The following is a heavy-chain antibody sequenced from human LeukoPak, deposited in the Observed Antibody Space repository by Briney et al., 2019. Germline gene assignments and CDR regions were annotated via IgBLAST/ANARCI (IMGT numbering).Heavy chain of an antibody. V-gene: IGHV3-33*08. D-gene: IGHD2-8*02. J-gene: IGHJ4*02. CDR1: GFTFSSYA. CDR2: IWYDGSNK. Sequence: PGGSLRLSCAASGFTFSSYAMNWVRQAPGKGLEWVAVIWYDGSNKYYADSVKGRFTISRDNSKNTLYLQMNSLRAEDTALYYCARDLSWRTGSLDYWGRGTMVTVSS. CDR3: ARDLSWRTGSLDY.